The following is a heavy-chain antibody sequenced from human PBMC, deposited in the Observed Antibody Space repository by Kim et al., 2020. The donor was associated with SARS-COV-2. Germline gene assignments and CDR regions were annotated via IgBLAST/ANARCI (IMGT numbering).Heavy chain of an antibody. Sequence: GSPYSNPSLTSRITISTDTAKNHFSLTLTSVTTADTAVYYCATAAGDAFDIWGQGTMVTVSS. J-gene: IGHJ3*02. V-gene: IGHV4-30-2*05. CDR2: GSP. D-gene: IGHD6-13*01. CDR3: ATAAGDAFDI.